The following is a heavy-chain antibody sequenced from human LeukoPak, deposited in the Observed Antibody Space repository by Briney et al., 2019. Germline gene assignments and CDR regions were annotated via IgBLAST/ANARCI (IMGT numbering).Heavy chain of an antibody. Sequence: KASETLSLTCAVSGGSISSGGYSWSWIRQPPGKGLEWIGYIYHSGSTYYNPSLKSRVTISVDRSKNQFPLKLSSVTAADTAVYYCARAFGVVIISPPAYFDYWGQGTLVTVSS. CDR3: ARAFGVVIISPPAYFDY. J-gene: IGHJ4*02. V-gene: IGHV4-30-2*01. CDR1: GGSISSGGYS. D-gene: IGHD3-3*01. CDR2: IYHSGST.